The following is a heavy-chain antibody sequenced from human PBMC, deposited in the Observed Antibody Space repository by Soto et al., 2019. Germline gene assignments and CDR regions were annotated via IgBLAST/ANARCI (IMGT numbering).Heavy chain of an antibody. D-gene: IGHD1-20*01. J-gene: IGHJ4*02. CDR1: GFTFSNYA. CDR3: AKEKYGGHNGNRGFGY. Sequence: EVQLLESGGGLVQPGGSLRLSCAASGFTFSNYAMSWVRQAPGKGLEWVSAISAGGGSTYYPDSAEGRFTISRNNPQNTVYLQMSSLRTEDTAVYYCAKEKYGGHNGNRGFGYWGQGTLVTVSS. V-gene: IGHV3-23*01. CDR2: ISAGGGST.